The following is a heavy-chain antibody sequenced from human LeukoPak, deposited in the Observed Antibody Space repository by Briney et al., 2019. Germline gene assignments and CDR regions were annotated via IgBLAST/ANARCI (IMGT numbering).Heavy chain of an antibody. CDR3: ARHGVYSSSSYFDY. V-gene: IGHV4-59*08. CDR1: GASISTLY. Sequence: PSETLSLTCSVSGASISTLYWSWIRQPPGKGLEWIGYVYYTGSTNYNPSLKSRVTMFPDTSKNQFSLRLTSVTAADTAVYYCARHGVYSSSSYFDYLGQGTLVTVSS. D-gene: IGHD6-6*01. J-gene: IGHJ4*02. CDR2: VYYTGST.